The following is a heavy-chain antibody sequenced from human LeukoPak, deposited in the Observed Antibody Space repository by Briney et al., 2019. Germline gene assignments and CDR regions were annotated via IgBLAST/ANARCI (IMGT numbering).Heavy chain of an antibody. CDR3: ARGTGYSSGSGFDY. CDR1: GGSFSGYY. Sequence: SETLSLTCAVYGGSFSGYYWSWIRQPPGKGLEWIGEINHSGSTNYNPSLKSRVTISVDTSKNQFSLKLSSVTAADTAVYYRARGTGYSSGSGFDYWGQGTLVTASS. D-gene: IGHD6-19*01. CDR2: INHSGST. V-gene: IGHV4-34*01. J-gene: IGHJ4*02.